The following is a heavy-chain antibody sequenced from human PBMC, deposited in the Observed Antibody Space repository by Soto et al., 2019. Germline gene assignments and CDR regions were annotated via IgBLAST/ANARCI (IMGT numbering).Heavy chain of an antibody. CDR1: GYTFTNFG. CDR3: AREWKGAEGFDP. J-gene: IGHJ5*02. CDR2: ISAYNGNT. Sequence: ASVKVSCKASGYTFTNFGISWVRQAPGQGLEWMGWISAYNGNTNYAQKFQGRVTMTTDTSTSTAYMEVRSLTSDDTAMYFCAREWKGAEGFDPWGQGTLVTVSS. V-gene: IGHV1-18*01. D-gene: IGHD1-1*01.